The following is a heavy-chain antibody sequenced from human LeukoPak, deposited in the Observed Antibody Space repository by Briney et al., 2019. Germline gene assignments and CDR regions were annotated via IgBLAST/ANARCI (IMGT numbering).Heavy chain of an antibody. J-gene: IGHJ6*03. CDR3: AKAGYSDYPYYYYYMDV. CDR2: ISGTGLTT. CDR1: GLTFSIYA. Sequence: GGSLRLSCSASGLTFSIYAMNWVRQAPGKGPEWVSAISGTGLTTYYADSVKGRFTISRDNSKNTLYLQMSSLRAEDTAVYYCAKAGYSDYPYYYYYMDVWGKGTTVTVSS. D-gene: IGHD4-11*01. V-gene: IGHV3-23*01.